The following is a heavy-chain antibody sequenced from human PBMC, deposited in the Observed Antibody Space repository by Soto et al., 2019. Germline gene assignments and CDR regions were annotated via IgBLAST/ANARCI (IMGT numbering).Heavy chain of an antibody. D-gene: IGHD2-15*01. CDR3: ARGSTNCSGGSCPNYYYYYGMDV. CDR2: INHSGST. Sequence: SETLSLTCAVYGGSFSGYYWSWIRQPPRKGLEWIGEINHSGSTNYNPSLKSRVTISVDTSKNQFSLKLSSVTAADTAVYYCARGSTNCSGGSCPNYYYYYGMDVWGQGTTVTVSS. V-gene: IGHV4-34*01. J-gene: IGHJ6*02. CDR1: GGSFSGYY.